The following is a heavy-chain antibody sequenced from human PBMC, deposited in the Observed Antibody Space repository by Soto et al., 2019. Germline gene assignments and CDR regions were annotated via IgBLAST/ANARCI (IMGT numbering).Heavy chain of an antibody. CDR1: GGTFRTSA. CDR2: IMTVFRRP. D-gene: IGHD1-1*01. Sequence: QVQLVQSGAEVKKPGSSVKVSCKASGGTFRTSAISWVRQAPGQGLEWVGGIMTVFRRPKYAQNFQDRVTLTADESTSTAYMELNSLKSDDTAVYYCARDKDRLQLGGNYYFILDVWGQGTAVTVSS. J-gene: IGHJ6*02. V-gene: IGHV1-69*12. CDR3: ARDKDRLQLGGNYYFILDV.